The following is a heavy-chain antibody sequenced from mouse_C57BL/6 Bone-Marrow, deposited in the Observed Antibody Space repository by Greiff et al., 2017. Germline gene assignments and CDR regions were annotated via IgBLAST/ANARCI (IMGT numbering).Heavy chain of an antibody. J-gene: IGHJ2*01. V-gene: IGHV1-82*01. D-gene: IGHD1-1*01. CDR1: GFAFSSSW. CDR3: ARGTVVATDDY. CDR2: IYPGDGDT. Sequence: QVQLQQSGPELVKPGASVKISCKASGFAFSSSWMNWVKQRPGKGLEWIGRIYPGDGDTNYNGKFKGKATLTADKSSSNAYMQLSHLTSEDSAVYFCARGTVVATDDYWGQGTTLTVSS.